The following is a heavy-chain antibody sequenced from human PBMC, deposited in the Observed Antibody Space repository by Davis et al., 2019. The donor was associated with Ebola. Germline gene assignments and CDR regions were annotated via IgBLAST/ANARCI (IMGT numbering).Heavy chain of an antibody. CDR3: AKESGAEMATLYYFDY. V-gene: IGHV3-15*01. CDR1: GFTFSNAW. CDR2: IKSKTDGGTT. Sequence: GESLKISCAASGFTFSNAWMSWVRQAPGKGLEWVGRIKSKTDGGTTDYAAPVKGRFTISRDDSKNTLYLQMNSLRAEDTAVYYCAKESGAEMATLYYFDYWGQGTLVTVSS. J-gene: IGHJ4*02. D-gene: IGHD5-24*01.